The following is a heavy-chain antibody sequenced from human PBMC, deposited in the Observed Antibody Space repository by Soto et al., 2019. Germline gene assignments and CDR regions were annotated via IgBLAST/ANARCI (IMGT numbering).Heavy chain of an antibody. CDR1: GYTFTGYY. Sequence: QVQLVQSEAEVKKPGASGKVSCKASGYTFTGYYMHWVRQATGQGLEWMGRINPNTGGTNYAQRYQGRVTMTRDTSINTAYMELSSLRSDDTAVYYCARDREYCSSPTCRTPLAYWGQGTLVTVSS. V-gene: IGHV1-2*02. CDR3: ARDREYCSSPTCRTPLAY. CDR2: INPNTGGT. D-gene: IGHD2-2*01. J-gene: IGHJ4*02.